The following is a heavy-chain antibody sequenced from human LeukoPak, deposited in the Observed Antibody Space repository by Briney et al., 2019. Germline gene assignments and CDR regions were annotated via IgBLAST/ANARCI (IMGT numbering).Heavy chain of an antibody. Sequence: ASVKVSCKASGYTFTGYYMHWVRQAPGQGLEWMGWINPNSGGTNYAQKFQGRVTMTRDTSISTAYMELSRLRSDDTAVYYWARDPGQQLGYCSSTSCYSYDYYGMDVWGQGTTVTVSS. CDR2: INPNSGGT. J-gene: IGHJ6*02. CDR1: GYTFTGYY. V-gene: IGHV1-2*02. CDR3: ARDPGQQLGYCSSTSCYSYDYYGMDV. D-gene: IGHD2-2*02.